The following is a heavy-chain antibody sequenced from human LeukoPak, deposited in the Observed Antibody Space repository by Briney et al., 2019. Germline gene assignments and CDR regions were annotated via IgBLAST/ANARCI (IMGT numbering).Heavy chain of an antibody. CDR2: INWNSVST. CDR1: GFKFDDYG. Sequence: GGSLRLSCAASGFKFDDYGMSWVCQVPGKELEWVSGINWNSVSTSYADSVKGRFTVSRDNAKNSLYLQMSSLRVEDTALYYCTRDVGYFYESSAYYDGGDYWGHGTLVTVSS. J-gene: IGHJ4*01. CDR3: TRDVGYFYESSAYYDGGDY. V-gene: IGHV3-20*04. D-gene: IGHD3-22*01.